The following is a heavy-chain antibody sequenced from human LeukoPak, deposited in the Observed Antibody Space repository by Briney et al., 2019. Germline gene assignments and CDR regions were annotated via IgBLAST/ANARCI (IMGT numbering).Heavy chain of an antibody. J-gene: IGHJ4*02. V-gene: IGHV3-30*02. D-gene: IGHD3-10*01. Sequence: GGSLRPSCAASGFFFTSSGMNWVRQAPGKGLEWVTFIGSDGSKQYYADSVKGRFSISRDNSRNTVSLQMNSLRLEDTAVYYCATDGSGTSFPYYFESWGQGTLVTVSS. CDR2: IGSDGSKQ. CDR1: GFFFTSSG. CDR3: ATDGSGTSFPYYFES.